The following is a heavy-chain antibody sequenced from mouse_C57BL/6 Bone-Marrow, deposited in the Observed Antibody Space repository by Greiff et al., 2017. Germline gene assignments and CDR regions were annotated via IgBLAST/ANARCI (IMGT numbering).Heavy chain of an antibody. D-gene: IGHD1-1*01. CDR1: GFNIKDYY. Sequence: VQLQQSGAELVKPGASVKLSCTASGFNIKDYYIHWVKQRPEQGLEWIGRIDPEDGETKYAPKFQDKATITADTSSNTAYLQLSSLTSADTAVYYCTRSLIYYGTNYWGQGTTLTVSS. J-gene: IGHJ2*01. CDR2: IDPEDGET. V-gene: IGHV14-2*01. CDR3: TRSLIYYGTNY.